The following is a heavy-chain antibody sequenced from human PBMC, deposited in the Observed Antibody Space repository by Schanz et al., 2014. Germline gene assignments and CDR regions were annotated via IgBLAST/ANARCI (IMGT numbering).Heavy chain of an antibody. CDR3: AKDSTHIDIVLVPTAIDY. J-gene: IGHJ4*02. CDR1: GFTFSSYG. V-gene: IGHV3-33*06. D-gene: IGHD2-2*01. Sequence: VQLLESGGGVVQFGRSLRLSCVASGFTFSSYGMHWVRQAPGKGLEWVAVIWYDENNKYYADSVKGRFTMSRDNSKNTLYLQMNSLRAEDTAVYYCAKDSTHIDIVLVPTAIDYWGQGTLVTVSS. CDR2: IWYDENNK.